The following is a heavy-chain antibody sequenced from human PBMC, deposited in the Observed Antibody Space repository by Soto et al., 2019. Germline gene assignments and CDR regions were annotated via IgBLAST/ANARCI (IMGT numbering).Heavy chain of an antibody. D-gene: IGHD5-12*01. CDR3: ATRRASYIVSTIAFDY. CDR1: GFTFHDDDA. CDR2: ISWNSGST. J-gene: IGHJ4*02. Sequence: GGSLRLSCAASGFTFHDDDAMHWVRQAPGKGLEWVSGISWNSGSTGYADSVKGRFTISRDNAKNSLYLQMNSLRTEDTALYYCATRRASYIVSTIAFDYWGQGTLVTVSS. V-gene: IGHV3-9*01.